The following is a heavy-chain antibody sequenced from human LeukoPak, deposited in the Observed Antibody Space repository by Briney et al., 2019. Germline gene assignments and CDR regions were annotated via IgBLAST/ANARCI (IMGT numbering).Heavy chain of an antibody. CDR3: TRDSRQDGRRLSYGSGSLYGVDV. CDR2: IRTKAYGRTT. D-gene: IGHD3-10*01. CDR1: GFTFGDYA. V-gene: IGHV3-49*03. J-gene: IGHJ6*02. Sequence: GGSLRLSCTASGFTFGDYAMSWFRQAPGKGLEWVGFIRTKAYGRTTEYAASVKGRFTISRDDSKSIAYLQMNSLKTEDTAVYYCTRDSRQDGRRLSYGSGSLYGVDVWGQGTTVTVSS.